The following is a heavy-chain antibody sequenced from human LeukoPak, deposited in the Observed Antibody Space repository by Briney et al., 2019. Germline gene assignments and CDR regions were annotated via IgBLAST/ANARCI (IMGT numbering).Heavy chain of an antibody. V-gene: IGHV4-39*01. D-gene: IGHD5-18*01. CDR1: VGSISSSSYY. CDR3: ATRSRGKYSYGPYYFDY. Sequence: SETLSLTCTVSVGSISSSSYYWGWIRQPPGKGLEWIGSIYYSGSTYYNPSLKSRVTISVDTSKNQFSLKLSSVTAADTAVYYCATRSRGKYSYGPYYFDYWGQGTLVTVSS. CDR2: IYYSGST. J-gene: IGHJ4*02.